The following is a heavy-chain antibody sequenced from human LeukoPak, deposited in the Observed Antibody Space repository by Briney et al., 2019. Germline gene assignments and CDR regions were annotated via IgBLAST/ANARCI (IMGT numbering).Heavy chain of an antibody. J-gene: IGHJ4*02. D-gene: IGHD1-26*01. CDR2: IYLGGSDT. CDR3: ARSIVEANGRADY. V-gene: IGHV5-51*01. CDR1: GYSFTSYW. Sequence: GESLKISCKGSGYSFTSYWIAWVRQMPGKGLEWMGIIYLGGSDTRYSPSFQGQVTISADKSISTAYLQWSSLKASDTAMYYCARSIVEANGRADYWGQGTLVTVSS.